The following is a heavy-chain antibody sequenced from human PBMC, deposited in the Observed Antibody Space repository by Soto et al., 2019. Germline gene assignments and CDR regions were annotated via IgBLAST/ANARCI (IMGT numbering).Heavy chain of an antibody. CDR3: ARLGGSSYTSGYFDY. V-gene: IGHV1-2*04. Sequence: GASVKVSCKASGYTFPGYYMHWVRQAPGQGLEWMGWINPNSGGTNYAQKFQGWVTMTRDTSISTAYMELSRLRSDDTAVYYCARLGGSSYTSGYFDYWGQGTLVTVSS. CDR1: GYTFPGYY. J-gene: IGHJ4*02. CDR2: INPNSGGT. D-gene: IGHD6-6*01.